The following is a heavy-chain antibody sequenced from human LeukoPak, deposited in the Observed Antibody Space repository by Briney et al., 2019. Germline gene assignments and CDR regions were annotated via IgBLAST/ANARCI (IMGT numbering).Heavy chain of an antibody. CDR2: INPNSGGT. Sequence: ASVKVSCKASGYTFTGYFIHWVRQAPGQGLEWMGWINPNSGGTNYAQKFQGRVTMTRDTSISTAYMELSRLRSDDTAIYYCARLVGATDYWGQGTLVAVSS. V-gene: IGHV1-2*02. CDR1: GYTFTGYF. D-gene: IGHD1-26*01. J-gene: IGHJ4*02. CDR3: ARLVGATDY.